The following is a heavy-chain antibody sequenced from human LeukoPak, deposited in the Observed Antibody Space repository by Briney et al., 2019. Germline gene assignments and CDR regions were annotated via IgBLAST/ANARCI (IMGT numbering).Heavy chain of an antibody. J-gene: IGHJ5*02. CDR3: AREKLWPNWFDP. CDR2: IYYSGNT. V-gene: IGHV4-59*12. Sequence: SETLSLTCTVSGGSISSYYWSWTRQPPGKGLEWIGYIYYSGNTNYNPSLQSRVTISIDTSKNQFSLKLRSVTAADTAVYYCAREKLWPNWFDPWGQGTLVTVSS. D-gene: IGHD5-18*01. CDR1: GGSISSYY.